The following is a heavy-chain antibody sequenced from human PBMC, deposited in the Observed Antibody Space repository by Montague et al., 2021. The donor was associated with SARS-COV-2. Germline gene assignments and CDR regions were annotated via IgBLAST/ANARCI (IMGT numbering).Heavy chain of an antibody. CDR3: ARITGSRVYYYHDGLDV. CDR1: GTSISESH. V-gene: IGHV4-4*09. D-gene: IGHD1-20*01. J-gene: IGHJ6*02. CDR2: IDNSGST. Sequence: SETLSLTCTVAGTSISESHWGWIRQPPGKGLEWIGYIDNSGSTNYNPTLGSRVTLTVSASNNQFYLTLRSVTAADTAVYYCARITGSRVYYYHDGLDVWGQGTTVTVSS.